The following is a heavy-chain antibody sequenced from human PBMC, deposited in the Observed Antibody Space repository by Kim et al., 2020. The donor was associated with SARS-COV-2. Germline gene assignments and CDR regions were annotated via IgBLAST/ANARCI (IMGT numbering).Heavy chain of an antibody. Sequence: GGSLRLSCAASGFTFSSYWMHWVRQAPGKGLVWVSRINGDGTSTSYADSVKGRFTVSRDNAKNTLYLQMNSLRAEDTAVYYCAREGERGGEWFDPWGQGSLVTVSS. D-gene: IGHD3-10*01. CDR2: INGDGTST. CDR3: AREGERGGEWFDP. V-gene: IGHV3-74*01. CDR1: GFTFSSYW. J-gene: IGHJ5*02.